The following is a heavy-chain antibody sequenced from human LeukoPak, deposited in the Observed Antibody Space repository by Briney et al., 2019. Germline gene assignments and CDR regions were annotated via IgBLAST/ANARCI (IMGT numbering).Heavy chain of an antibody. V-gene: IGHV3-30*02. CDR3: AKERATIAAVGTGFVY. Sequence: TGGSLRLSCAASGFTFSSYGMHWVRQAPGKGLEWVAFIRYDGSDKYYADSVKGRFTISRDNSKNTLYLQMNSLRAEETAVYYSAKERATIAAVGTGFVYSGEGDLVTVSS. J-gene: IGHJ4*02. CDR2: IRYDGSDK. D-gene: IGHD6-13*01. CDR1: GFTFSSYG.